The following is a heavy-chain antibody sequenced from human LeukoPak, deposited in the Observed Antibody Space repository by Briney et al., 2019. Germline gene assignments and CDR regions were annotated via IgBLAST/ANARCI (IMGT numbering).Heavy chain of an antibody. D-gene: IGHD2-15*01. J-gene: IGHJ4*02. V-gene: IGHV3-30*01. CDR1: GFTFSSYA. CDR2: ISYDGSNK. Sequence: GGSLRLSCAASGFTFSSYAMHWVRQAPGKGLEWVAVISYDGSNKYYADSVKGRFTISRDNSKNTLYLQMNSLRAEDTAVYYCARDQVGTLVAGVDYWGQGTLVTVSS. CDR3: ARDQVGTLVAGVDY.